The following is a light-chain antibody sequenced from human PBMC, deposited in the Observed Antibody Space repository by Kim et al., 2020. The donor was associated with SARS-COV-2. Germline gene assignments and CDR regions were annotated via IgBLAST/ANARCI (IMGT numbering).Light chain of an antibody. CDR2: WAS. CDR3: QQHYGTPIT. CDR1: QSVLYSSNNKNN. V-gene: IGKV4-1*01. Sequence: DIVMTQSPDSLAVSLGERATINCKSSQSVLYSSNNKNNLVWYQQKPGQPPKLLIYWASTRESGVPDRFSGSGSGTDFTLTISSLQAEDVAVYYCQQHYGTPITFGQGTRLEIK. J-gene: IGKJ5*01.